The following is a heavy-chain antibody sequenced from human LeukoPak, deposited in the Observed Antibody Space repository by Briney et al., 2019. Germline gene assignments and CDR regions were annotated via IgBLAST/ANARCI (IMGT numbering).Heavy chain of an antibody. J-gene: IGHJ5*02. Sequence: ASGPTLVNPTQTLTLTCTFSGFSLTTSGVGVGWIRQPPGKALEWLALINWDDQKVYSPSLQSRLSTTKDTSKNQVVLTMTNVDPVDTATYYCAHRRDSSGYQYRYWFAPWGQGTLVTVSS. CDR1: GFSLTTSGVG. V-gene: IGHV2-5*02. CDR2: INWDDQK. D-gene: IGHD3-22*01. CDR3: AHRRDSSGYQYRYWFAP.